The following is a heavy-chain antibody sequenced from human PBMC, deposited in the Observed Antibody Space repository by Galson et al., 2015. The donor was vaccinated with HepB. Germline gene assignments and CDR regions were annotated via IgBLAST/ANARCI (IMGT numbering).Heavy chain of an antibody. D-gene: IGHD6-13*01. V-gene: IGHV1-2*06. J-gene: IGHJ3*02. Sequence: SVKVSCKASGYTFTGYHMHWVRQAPGQGLEWMGRINPNSGGTNYAQKFQGRVTMTRDTSISTAYMELSRLRSDDTAVYYCAVLAAAGLRDAFDIWGQGTMVTVSS. CDR2: INPNSGGT. CDR1: GYTFTGYH. CDR3: AVLAAAGLRDAFDI.